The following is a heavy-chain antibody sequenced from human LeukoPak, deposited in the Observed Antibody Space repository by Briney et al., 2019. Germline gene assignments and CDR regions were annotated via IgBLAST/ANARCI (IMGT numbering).Heavy chain of an antibody. J-gene: IGHJ4*02. CDR1: GDSISSYY. Sequence: SETLSLTCTVSGDSISSYYWSWIRQPAGKGLEWIGRILTSGSTNHNPSLTSRVTMSVDTSKNQFSLKLTSVTAADTAVYYCARETAELGRSFDYWGQGAQVTVSS. D-gene: IGHD6-6*01. V-gene: IGHV4-4*07. CDR3: ARETAELGRSFDY. CDR2: ILTSGST.